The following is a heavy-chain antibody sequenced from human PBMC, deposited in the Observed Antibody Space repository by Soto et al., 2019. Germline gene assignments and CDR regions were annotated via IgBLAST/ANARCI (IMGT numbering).Heavy chain of an antibody. J-gene: IGHJ3*02. D-gene: IGHD3-22*01. CDR3: ARDYYDSSGYPNDAFDI. Sequence: QVQLVQSGAEVKKPGASVKVSCTASGYTFTSYGISWVRQAPGQGLEWMGWISAYNGNTNYAQKLQGRVTMTTDTSTSTAYMELRSLRSDDTAVYYCARDYYDSSGYPNDAFDIWGQGTMVTVSS. CDR1: GYTFTSYG. V-gene: IGHV1-18*01. CDR2: ISAYNGNT.